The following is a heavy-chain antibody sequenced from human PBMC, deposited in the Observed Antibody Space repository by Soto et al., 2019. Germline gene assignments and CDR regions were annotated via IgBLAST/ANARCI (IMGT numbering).Heavy chain of an antibody. J-gene: IGHJ5*02. D-gene: IGHD4-17*01. V-gene: IGHV1-18*01. CDR1: GYTFTSYG. Sequence: QVQLVQSGAEVKKPGASVKVSCKASGYTFTSYGISWVRQAPGQGLEWMGWISAYNGDTNYAQKLQGRVTTTTDTSTSTAYMELRSLRSDDTAVYYCARDGVVDDYGDYIWFDPWGQGTLVTVSS. CDR3: ARDGVVDDYGDYIWFDP. CDR2: ISAYNGDT.